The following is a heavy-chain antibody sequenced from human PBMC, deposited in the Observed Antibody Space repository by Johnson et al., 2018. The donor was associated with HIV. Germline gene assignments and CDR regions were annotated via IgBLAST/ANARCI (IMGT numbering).Heavy chain of an antibody. J-gene: IGHJ3*02. CDR1: GFTFSSYG. D-gene: IGHD6-13*01. V-gene: IGHV3-30*03. CDR3: GRDMSSRWGMGDACDI. Sequence: QVQLVESGGGVVQPGRSLRLSCAASGFTFSSYGMHWVRQAPGKGLEWVAVISYDGSNKYYADSVKGRFTISRDNSKNTLYLQMSSLRAEDTAMYYCGRDMSSRWGMGDACDIWGQGTMVTVSS. CDR2: ISYDGSNK.